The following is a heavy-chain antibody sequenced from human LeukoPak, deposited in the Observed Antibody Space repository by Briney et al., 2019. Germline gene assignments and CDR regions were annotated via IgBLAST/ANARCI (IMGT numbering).Heavy chain of an antibody. V-gene: IGHV3-33*01. CDR3: TRDRSRAEDD. Sequence: PGRSLRLSCAASGFTFSSYGMHWVRQAPGKGLEWVAVIWYDGSNKYYADSVKGRFTISRDNSKNTLYLQMNSLRGEDTAVYYCTRDRSRAEDDWGQGTLVTVSS. D-gene: IGHD1-14*01. CDR2: IWYDGSNK. J-gene: IGHJ4*02. CDR1: GFTFSSYG.